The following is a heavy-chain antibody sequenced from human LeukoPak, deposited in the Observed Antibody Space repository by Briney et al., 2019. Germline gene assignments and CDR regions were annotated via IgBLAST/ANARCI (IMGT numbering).Heavy chain of an antibody. V-gene: IGHV3-48*01. Sequence: PGGSLRLSCAASGFTFSSYSMNWVRQAPGRGLEWVSYISGSSRPIYYADSVKGRFTISRDNAKNSLYLQMNSLRAEDTAVYYCASHASFEYSSSSGFDYWGQGTLVTVSS. D-gene: IGHD6-6*01. CDR3: ASHASFEYSSSSGFDY. J-gene: IGHJ4*02. CDR2: ISGSSRPI. CDR1: GFTFSSYS.